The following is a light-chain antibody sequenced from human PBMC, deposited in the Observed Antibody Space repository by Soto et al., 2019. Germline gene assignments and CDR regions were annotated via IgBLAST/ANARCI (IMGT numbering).Light chain of an antibody. Sequence: EIVLTQSPGTLSLSPGERVTLSCRASQSVSSSYLAWYQQKPGQAPRHLIYGASVRATVIPDRFSGSGSGTDFTLTISRREPDDFAVYYCQQDDSSPYTFGQGTKLEIK. CDR3: QQDDSSPYT. CDR1: QSVSSSY. CDR2: GAS. J-gene: IGKJ2*01. V-gene: IGKV3-20*01.